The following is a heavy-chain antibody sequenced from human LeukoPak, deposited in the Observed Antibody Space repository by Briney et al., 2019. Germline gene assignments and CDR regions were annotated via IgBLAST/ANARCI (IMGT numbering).Heavy chain of an antibody. CDR1: GGSINNYF. CDR3: ARDGGVPGRNWFDP. V-gene: IGHV4-4*07. CDR2: IDTSGST. Sequence: SETLSLTCTVSGGSINNYFWSWIRQPAVKGLEWIGRIDTSGSTNYNPSLKSRVTMSVDTSKNQFSLKLRSVTAADTAVYYCARDGGVPGRNWFDPWGQETLVTVSS. J-gene: IGHJ5*02. D-gene: IGHD2-2*01.